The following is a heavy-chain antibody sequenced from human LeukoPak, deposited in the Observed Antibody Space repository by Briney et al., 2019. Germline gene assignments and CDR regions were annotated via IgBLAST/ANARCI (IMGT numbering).Heavy chain of an antibody. CDR2: ISHDGSNK. CDR1: GSSFSKYG. D-gene: IGHD5-18*01. V-gene: IGHV3-30*03. Sequence: GGSLRLSCAASGSSFSKYGMHWVRQVPGKGLEWVAVISHDGSNKYYADSVKGRFTISRDNSKNTLYLQMNSLRAEETAVYYCAGDGHTGMAVYHFDYWCQGALVTVSS. J-gene: IGHJ4*02. CDR3: AGDGHTGMAVYHFDY.